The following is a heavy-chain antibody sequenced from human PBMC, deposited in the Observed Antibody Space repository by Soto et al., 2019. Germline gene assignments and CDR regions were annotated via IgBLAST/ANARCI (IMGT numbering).Heavy chain of an antibody. CDR2: ISGAGGST. D-gene: IGHD6-6*01. V-gene: IGHV3-23*01. CDR3: AKGRPPFDL. CDR1: QFTFSYYA. J-gene: IGHJ2*01. Sequence: EVQLLESGGGLVQPGGSLRLSCAASQFTFSYYAMGWVRQAPGKGLEWVSLISGAGGSTNYADSVKGRFAISRDNSENTLYMQRNSLSAEDTAVYYCAKGRPPFDLWGRGTLVIVSS.